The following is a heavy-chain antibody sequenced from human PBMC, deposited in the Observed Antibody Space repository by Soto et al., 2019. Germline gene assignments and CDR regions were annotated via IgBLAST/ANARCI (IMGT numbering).Heavy chain of an antibody. V-gene: IGHV1-8*01. CDR1: GYTFTNYD. J-gene: IGHJ5*02. Sequence: QVQLVQSGAEVKKPGASVKVSCKASGYTFTNYDIHCVRQATGQGLEWMGWMNPDSGNTGQSKQLQGRVTMTRDTSISTAYMEMSSLRSEDTAVYYCARGRLRRTWFDPWGQGTLVTVSS. CDR3: ARGRLRRTWFDP. CDR2: MNPDSGNT. D-gene: IGHD3-3*01.